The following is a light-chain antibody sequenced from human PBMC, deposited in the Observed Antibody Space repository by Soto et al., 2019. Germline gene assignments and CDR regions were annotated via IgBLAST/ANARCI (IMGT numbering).Light chain of an antibody. V-gene: IGLV2-14*01. J-gene: IGLJ3*02. CDR2: EVS. Sequence: QSALTQPASVSGSPGQSIPISCTGTSSDVGGYKYVSWYQQHPGKAPKLMIYEVSNRPSGVSNRFSGSKSGNTASLTISGLQADDEADYYCSSYTTSSTPWVFVGGTKVTVL. CDR1: SSDVGGYKY. CDR3: SSYTTSSTPWV.